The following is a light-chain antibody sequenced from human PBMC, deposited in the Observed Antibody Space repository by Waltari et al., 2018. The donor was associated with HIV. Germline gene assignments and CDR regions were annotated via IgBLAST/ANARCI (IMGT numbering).Light chain of an antibody. Sequence: QSALTQPASVSGSPGQSITISCTGTSSDVGGYNYVSWYQQHPGKAPKLMIYDVSNRPSGVSNRCSGSKSGNTASLTISGLQAEDEADYYCSSYTSSSTLAWVFGGGTKLTVL. CDR2: DVS. CDR1: SSDVGGYNY. V-gene: IGLV2-14*01. J-gene: IGLJ3*02. CDR3: SSYTSSSTLAWV.